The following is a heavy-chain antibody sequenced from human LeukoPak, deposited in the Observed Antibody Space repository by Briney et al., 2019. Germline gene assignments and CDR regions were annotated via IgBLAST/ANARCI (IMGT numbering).Heavy chain of an antibody. CDR3: ARGTYQLLPYYYYYGMDV. CDR2: IYYSGST. CDR1: GGSISSYY. Sequence: PSETLSLTCTVSGGSISSYYWSWLRQPPGKGLEWIGYIYYSGSTNYNPSLKSRVTISVDTSKNQFSLKLSSVTAADTAVYYCARGTYQLLPYYYYYGMDVWGQGTTVTVSS. J-gene: IGHJ6*02. D-gene: IGHD2-2*01. V-gene: IGHV4-59*01.